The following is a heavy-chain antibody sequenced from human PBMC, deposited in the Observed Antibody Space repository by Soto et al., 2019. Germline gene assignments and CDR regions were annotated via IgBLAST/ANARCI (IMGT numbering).Heavy chain of an antibody. Sequence: SVKVSCKASGGTFSSYAISWVRQAPGQGLEWMGGIIPIFGTANYAQKFQGRVTITADESTSTAYMELSSLRSEDTAVYYCARDQGQAAAGPDGVWGQGTTVTVSS. CDR2: IIPIFGTA. V-gene: IGHV1-69*13. J-gene: IGHJ6*02. CDR1: GGTFSSYA. CDR3: ARDQGQAAAGPDGV. D-gene: IGHD6-13*01.